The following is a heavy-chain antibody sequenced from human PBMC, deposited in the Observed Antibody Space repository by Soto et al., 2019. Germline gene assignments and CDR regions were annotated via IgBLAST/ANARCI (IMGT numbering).Heavy chain of an antibody. D-gene: IGHD6-19*01. CDR1: GYRFTTYQ. V-gene: IGHV1-46*01. Sequence: GASVKVSCKASGYRFTTYQMHWVRQAPGQGLEWMGTINPSGGSTSYAQRLQGRVTMTRDTSTSTVYMQLSSLRSEDTALYYCARGDSNGWYFDYWGQGTLVTVSS. CDR2: INPSGGST. CDR3: ARGDSNGWYFDY. J-gene: IGHJ4*02.